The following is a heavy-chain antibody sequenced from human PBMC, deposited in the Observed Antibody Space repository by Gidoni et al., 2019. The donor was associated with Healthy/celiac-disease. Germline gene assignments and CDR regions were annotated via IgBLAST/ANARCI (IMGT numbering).Heavy chain of an antibody. Sequence: QVQLVESGGGVVQPGRSLRLSCAASGFTFSSYAMHWVRQAPGKGLEWVAVISYDGSNKYYADSVKGRFTISRDNSKNTLYLQMNSLRAEDTAVYYCAREGYSRTVFDYWGQGTLVTVSS. CDR1: GFTFSSYA. D-gene: IGHD6-13*01. V-gene: IGHV3-30-3*01. CDR2: ISYDGSNK. J-gene: IGHJ4*02. CDR3: AREGYSRTVFDY.